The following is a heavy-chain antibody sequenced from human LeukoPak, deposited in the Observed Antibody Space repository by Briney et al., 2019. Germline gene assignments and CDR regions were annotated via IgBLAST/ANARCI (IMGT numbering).Heavy chain of an antibody. CDR1: GFTFSSYG. CDR3: AKDLNIYCSGGSCYPFDY. Sequence: RGSLRLSCAASGFTFSSYGMHWVRQAPGKGLEWVAVISYDGSNKYYADSVKGRFTISRDNSKNTLYLQMNSLRAEDTAVYYCAKDLNIYCSGGSCYPFDYWGQGTLVTVSS. J-gene: IGHJ4*02. D-gene: IGHD2-15*01. V-gene: IGHV3-30*18. CDR2: ISYDGSNK.